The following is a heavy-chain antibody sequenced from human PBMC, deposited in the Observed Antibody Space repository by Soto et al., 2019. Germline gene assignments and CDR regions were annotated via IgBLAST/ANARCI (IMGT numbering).Heavy chain of an antibody. D-gene: IGHD2-15*01. V-gene: IGHV4-61*01. CDR3: ATYCSGGSCYFPLFDY. CDR2: IYYSGST. Sequence: QVQLQESGPGLVKPSETLSLTCTVSGGSVSSGSYYWSWIRQPPGKGLEWIGYIYYSGSTNYNPSLNTPLTISVDTSKNQFSLKLSSVNAADTAVYYCATYCSGGSCYFPLFDYWGQGTLVTVSS. CDR1: GGSVSSGSYY. J-gene: IGHJ4*02.